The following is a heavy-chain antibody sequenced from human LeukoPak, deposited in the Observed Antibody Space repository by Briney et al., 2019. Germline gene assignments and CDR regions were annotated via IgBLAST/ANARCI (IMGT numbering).Heavy chain of an antibody. CDR3: TREVRYTSSWYVYYYFDY. Sequence: GGSLRLSCAASGITFSDHYMSWIRQAPGKGLEWVAHISSSGSTIEYADSVRGRFAISRDNAKNSLYLQMITLSVEDTAVYYCTREVRYTSSWYVYYYFDYWGQGTLVTVSS. V-gene: IGHV3-11*01. CDR2: ISSSGSTI. D-gene: IGHD6-13*01. J-gene: IGHJ4*02. CDR1: GITFSDHY.